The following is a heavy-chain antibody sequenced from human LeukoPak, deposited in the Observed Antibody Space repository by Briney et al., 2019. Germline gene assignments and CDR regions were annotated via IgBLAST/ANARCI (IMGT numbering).Heavy chain of an antibody. D-gene: IGHD6-13*01. Sequence: KPSETLSLTCAVYGGSFSGYYWSWIRQPPGKGLEWIGEINHSGSTNYNPSLKSRVTMSVDTSKNQFSLKLSSVTAADTAVYYCARVGFSSSWFSPPPDYWGQGTLVTVSS. J-gene: IGHJ4*02. CDR2: INHSGST. CDR3: ARVGFSSSWFSPPPDY. V-gene: IGHV4-34*01. CDR1: GGSFSGYY.